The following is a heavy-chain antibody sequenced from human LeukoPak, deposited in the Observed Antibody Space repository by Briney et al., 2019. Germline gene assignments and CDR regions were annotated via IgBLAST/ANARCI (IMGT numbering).Heavy chain of an antibody. V-gene: IGHV3-23*01. J-gene: IGHJ1*01. CDR3: AKAQYCSSTSCYVGYFQH. CDR2: ISGRGGST. CDR1: GFTFSSYG. D-gene: IGHD2-2*01. Sequence: GGSLRLSCAASGFTFSSYGMSWVRQAPGEGLEWGSAISGRGGSTYYADSVKGRFTIFRDNSKNTLYLQINSLRAEDTAVYYCAKAQYCSSTSCYVGYFQHWGQGTLVTVSS.